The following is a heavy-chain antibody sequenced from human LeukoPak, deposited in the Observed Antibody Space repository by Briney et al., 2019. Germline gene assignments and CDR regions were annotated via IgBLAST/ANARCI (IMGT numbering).Heavy chain of an antibody. CDR2: VNSNTGDT. Sequence: SVKVSCKASGYTFTGYYMHWVRQAPGQGVEWMGWVNSNTGDTRYAQKFQGRVTMTRDTSISTAYMELTSLRSDDTAVYYCARLMYSSGWYGGDYWGQGALVTVSS. V-gene: IGHV1-2*02. D-gene: IGHD6-19*01. CDR3: ARLMYSSGWYGGDY. J-gene: IGHJ4*02. CDR1: GYTFTGYY.